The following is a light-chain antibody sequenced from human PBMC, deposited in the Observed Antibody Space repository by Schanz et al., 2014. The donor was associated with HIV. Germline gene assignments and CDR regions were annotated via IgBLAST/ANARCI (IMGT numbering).Light chain of an antibody. V-gene: IGKV1-9*01. CDR3: QEYDVAPRT. CDR2: AAS. CDR1: QAITSH. J-gene: IGKJ1*01. Sequence: DIQLTQSPTSLSASVGDRVTIACRASQAITSHLAWYRQKPGKAPELLIYAASTLQSGVPSRFSGSGSGTDYTLTISSLQPDDAASYYCQEYDVAPRTFGQGTKVEI.